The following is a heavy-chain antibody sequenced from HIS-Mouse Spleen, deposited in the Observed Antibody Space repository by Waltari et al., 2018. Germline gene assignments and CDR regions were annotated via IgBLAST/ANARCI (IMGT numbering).Heavy chain of an antibody. CDR3: AREIPYSSSWYDWYFDL. CDR1: DGSIRSSSYY. CDR2: IYYSGST. Sequence: QPQLQESGLVLVKPSETLSLTCPVSDGSIRSSSYYWGWIRQPPGKGLEWIGSIYYSGSTYYNPSLKSRVTISVDTSKNQFSLKLSSVTAADTAVYYCAREIPYSSSWYDWYFDLWGRGTLVTVSS. V-gene: IGHV4-39*07. J-gene: IGHJ2*01. D-gene: IGHD6-13*01.